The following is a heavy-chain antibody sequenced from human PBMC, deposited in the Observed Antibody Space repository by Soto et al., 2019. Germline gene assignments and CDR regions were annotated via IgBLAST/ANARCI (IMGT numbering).Heavy chain of an antibody. Sequence: SVKVSCKASGGTFSSYAISWVRQAPGQGLEWMGGIIPIFGTANYAQKFQGRVTITADESTSTAYMELSSLRSEDTAVYYCARDYYDFWSGYLTGDSFDYWGQGTLVTVSS. D-gene: IGHD3-3*01. V-gene: IGHV1-69*13. CDR3: ARDYYDFWSGYLTGDSFDY. J-gene: IGHJ4*02. CDR1: GGTFSSYA. CDR2: IIPIFGTA.